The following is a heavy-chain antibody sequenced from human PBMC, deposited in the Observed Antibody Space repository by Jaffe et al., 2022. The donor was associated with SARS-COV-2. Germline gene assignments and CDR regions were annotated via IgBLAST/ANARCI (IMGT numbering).Heavy chain of an antibody. J-gene: IGHJ3*02. CDR1: GFSLSTSGVG. D-gene: IGHD3-9*01. CDR2: IYWDDDK. Sequence: QITLKESGPTLVKPTQTLTLTCTFSGFSLSTSGVGVGWIRQPPGKALEWLALIYWDDDKRYSPSLKSRLTITKDTSKNQVVLTMTNMDPVDTATYYCAHRPSYPNWLGDAFDIWGQGTMVTVSS. CDR3: AHRPSYPNWLGDAFDI. V-gene: IGHV2-5*02.